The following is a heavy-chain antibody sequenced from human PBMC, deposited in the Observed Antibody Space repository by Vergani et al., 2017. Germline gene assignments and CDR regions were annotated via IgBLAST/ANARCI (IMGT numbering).Heavy chain of an antibody. CDR3: ARGDYGILTVYRY. CDR1: GYTFSNHY. J-gene: IGHJ4*02. Sequence: QVQVVQSGAEVKKSGASVKVSCKTSGYTFSNHYMHWVRQAPGQGLEWMGIINPSGGHTNYAQKFQGRVTMTRDTSTSTVYMELSSLRSEDTAIYYCARGDYGILTVYRYWGQGTLVTVSA. V-gene: IGHV1-46*03. D-gene: IGHD3-9*01. CDR2: INPSGGHT.